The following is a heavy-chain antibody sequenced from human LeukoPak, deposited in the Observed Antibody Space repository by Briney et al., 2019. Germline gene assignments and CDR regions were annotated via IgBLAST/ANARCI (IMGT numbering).Heavy chain of an antibody. Sequence: SETLSLTCAVYGGSFSGYYWSWIRQPPGKGLEWIGEINHSGSTSYNPSLKSRITISVDTSKNQFSLKLSSVTAADTAVYYCARSGRYDYVWGSYRYTGHFDYWGQGTLVTVSS. CDR2: INHSGST. D-gene: IGHD3-16*02. CDR1: GGSFSGYY. CDR3: ARSGRYDYVWGSYRYTGHFDY. J-gene: IGHJ4*02. V-gene: IGHV4-34*01.